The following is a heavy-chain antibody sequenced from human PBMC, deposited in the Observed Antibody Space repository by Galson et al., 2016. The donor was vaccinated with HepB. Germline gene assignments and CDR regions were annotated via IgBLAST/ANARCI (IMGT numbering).Heavy chain of an antibody. CDR2: IYYSGST. V-gene: IGHV4-31*02. CDR3: ARRANYYDSSGYQNWFDP. D-gene: IGHD3-22*01. CDR1: GFTFSDYY. J-gene: IGHJ5*02. Sequence: LRLSCAASGFTFSDYYMSWIRQHPGKGLEWIGYIYYSGSTYYIPSLRSRVTISLDTSKNQFSLRLDSVTPADTAVYYCARRANYYDSSGYQNWFDPWGQGTLVIVST.